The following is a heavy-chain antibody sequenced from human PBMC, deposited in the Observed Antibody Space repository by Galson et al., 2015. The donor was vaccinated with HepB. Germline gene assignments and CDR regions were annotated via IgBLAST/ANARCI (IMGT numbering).Heavy chain of an antibody. CDR2: INPNSGGT. J-gene: IGHJ4*02. CDR1: GYTFTGYF. Sequence: SVKVSCKASGYTFTGYFIHWVRQAPGQGLEWMGWINPNSGGTYYAQKFQGRVTMARDTSISTAYTELNSLRSDDTAVYFCARDYVDTANEYFDYWGQGTLVTVSS. D-gene: IGHD5-18*01. V-gene: IGHV1-2*02. CDR3: ARDYVDTANEYFDY.